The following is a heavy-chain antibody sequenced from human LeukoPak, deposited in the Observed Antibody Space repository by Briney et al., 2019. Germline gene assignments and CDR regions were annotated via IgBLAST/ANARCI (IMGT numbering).Heavy chain of an antibody. J-gene: IGHJ3*02. CDR3: ATVKDFGYSGTRDAFDI. D-gene: IGHD5-12*01. V-gene: IGHV1-24*01. Sequence: ASVKVSCKVSGYTLTELSMHWVRQAPGKGLEWMGGFDPEDGETIYAQKFQGRDTMTEDTSTDTAYMELSSLRSEDTAVYYCATVKDFGYSGTRDAFDIWGQGTMVTVSS. CDR1: GYTLTELS. CDR2: FDPEDGET.